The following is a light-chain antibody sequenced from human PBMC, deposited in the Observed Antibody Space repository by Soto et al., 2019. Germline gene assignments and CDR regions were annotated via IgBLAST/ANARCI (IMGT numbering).Light chain of an antibody. CDR2: GAS. J-gene: IGKJ1*01. Sequence: IVLTQSPGTLSLSPGERATLSCRASQSLSRELLAWYQQKPGQAPRLLIYGASSRATGIPDRFSGSGSGTDFTLTISRLEPEDFAVYYCQQYGSSPRTFGQGTKVDIK. CDR3: QQYGSSPRT. V-gene: IGKV3-20*01. CDR1: QSLSREL.